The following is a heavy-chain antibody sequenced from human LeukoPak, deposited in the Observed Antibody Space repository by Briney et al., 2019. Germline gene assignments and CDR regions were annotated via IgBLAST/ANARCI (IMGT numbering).Heavy chain of an antibody. Sequence: ASVKVSCKTSGYTFSRHGITWVRQAPGQGHEWMGWVSGYNGDTNYAKSVRGRATMTTDTSTNTAYMELRSLRSDDTAVYYCAKDIHPGLDSGASCCFDYWGQGTPVTVSS. D-gene: IGHD3-22*01. J-gene: IGHJ4*02. V-gene: IGHV1-18*01. CDR2: VSGYNGDT. CDR3: AKDIHPGLDSGASCCFDY. CDR1: GYTFSRHG.